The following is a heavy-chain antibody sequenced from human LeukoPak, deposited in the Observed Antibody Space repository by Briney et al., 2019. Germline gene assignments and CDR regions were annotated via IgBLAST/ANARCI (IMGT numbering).Heavy chain of an antibody. D-gene: IGHD4-17*01. CDR1: GGSFSGYY. Sequence: SETLSLTCAVYGGSFSGYYWSWIRQPPGKGLEWVGEINHSGSTNYNPSLKSRVTISVDTSKNQFSLKLSSVTAADTAVYYCARASDYGEPRDAFDIWGQGTMVTVSS. V-gene: IGHV4-34*01. CDR3: ARASDYGEPRDAFDI. J-gene: IGHJ3*02. CDR2: INHSGST.